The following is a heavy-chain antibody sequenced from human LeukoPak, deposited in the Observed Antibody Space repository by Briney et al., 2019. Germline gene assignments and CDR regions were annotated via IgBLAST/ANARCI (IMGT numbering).Heavy chain of an antibody. V-gene: IGHV1-69*04. Sequence: GASVKVSCKASGGTFSSYAISWVRQAPGQGLEWMGRIIPILGIANYAQKFQGRVTITADKSTSTAYMELSSLRSEDTAVYYCARSRGDYVWGSYRYPFDYWGQGTLVTVPS. J-gene: IGHJ4*02. CDR2: IIPILGIA. CDR3: ARSRGDYVWGSYRYPFDY. CDR1: GGTFSSYA. D-gene: IGHD3-16*02.